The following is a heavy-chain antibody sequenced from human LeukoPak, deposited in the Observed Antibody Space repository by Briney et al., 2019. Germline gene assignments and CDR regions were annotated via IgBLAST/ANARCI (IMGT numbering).Heavy chain of an antibody. CDR1: GGSFSGYF. CDR2: INHSGST. Sequence: SETLSLTCTVYGGSFSGYFWSWIRQPPGKGLEWIGEINHSGSTNHNPSLKSRVTISVDTAKNQFSLKLSSVTAADTAVYYCARRSKDSSGYYHFDYWGQGTLVTVSS. D-gene: IGHD3-22*01. V-gene: IGHV4-34*01. J-gene: IGHJ4*02. CDR3: ARRSKDSSGYYHFDY.